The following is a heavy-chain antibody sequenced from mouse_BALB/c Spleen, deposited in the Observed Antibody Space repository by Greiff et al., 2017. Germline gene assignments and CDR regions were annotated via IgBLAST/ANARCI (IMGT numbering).Heavy chain of an antibody. J-gene: IGHJ3*01. Sequence: VMLVESGPGLVAPSQSLSITCTVSGFSLTSYGVHWVRQPPGKGLEWLGVIWAGGSTNYNSALMSRLSISKDNSKSQVFLKMNSLQTDDTAMYYCARGGYYEFAYWGQGTLVTVSA. CDR3: ARGGYYEFAY. CDR2: IWAGGST. D-gene: IGHD2-3*01. CDR1: GFSLTSYG. V-gene: IGHV2-9*02.